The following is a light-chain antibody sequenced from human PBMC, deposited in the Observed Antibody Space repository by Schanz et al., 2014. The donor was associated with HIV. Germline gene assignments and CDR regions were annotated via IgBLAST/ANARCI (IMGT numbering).Light chain of an antibody. J-gene: IGKJ4*01. Sequence: EIVLTQSPATLSLSPGERATLSCRASQSVGNYLAWYQQKPGQAPRLLIYGASTRATGIPARFSGSGSGTEFTLTISSLQSEDVAVYYCQQYYSVSPISFGGGTKVEI. CDR1: QSVGNY. CDR3: QQYYSVSPIS. V-gene: IGKV3-15*01. CDR2: GAS.